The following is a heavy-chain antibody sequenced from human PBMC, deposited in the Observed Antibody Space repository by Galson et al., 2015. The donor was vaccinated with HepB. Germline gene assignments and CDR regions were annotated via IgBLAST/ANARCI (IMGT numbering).Heavy chain of an antibody. CDR3: ASIIAARPGGFWFDP. J-gene: IGHJ5*02. D-gene: IGHD6-6*01. CDR1: GYTFTSYG. Sequence: SVKVSCKASGYTFTSYGISWVRQAPGQGLEWMGWISAYNGNTNYTQKLQGRVTMTTDTSTSTAYMELRSLRSDDTAVYYCASIIAARPGGFWFDPWGQGTLVTVSS. CDR2: ISAYNGNT. V-gene: IGHV1-18*04.